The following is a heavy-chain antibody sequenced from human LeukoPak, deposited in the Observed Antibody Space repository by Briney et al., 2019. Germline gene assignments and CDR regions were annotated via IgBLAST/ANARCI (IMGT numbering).Heavy chain of an antibody. Sequence: GGSLRLSCAASGFTFSSYWMNWVRQAPGKGLVWVSRIASDGSSTTYADSVKGRFSISRDNAKNTLYLQMNSLRVEDTAVYYCARQWLVYYFDYWGQGTLVTVSS. J-gene: IGHJ4*02. D-gene: IGHD6-19*01. CDR2: IASDGSST. CDR1: GFTFSSYW. V-gene: IGHV3-74*01. CDR3: ARQWLVYYFDY.